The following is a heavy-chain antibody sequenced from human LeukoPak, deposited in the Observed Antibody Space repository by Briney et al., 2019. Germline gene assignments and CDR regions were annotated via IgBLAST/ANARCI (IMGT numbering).Heavy chain of an antibody. D-gene: IGHD5-12*01. V-gene: IGHV4-39*01. CDR1: SDSISSSSYY. J-gene: IGHJ4*02. CDR3: ARNSAYDNSYYFDY. CDR2: IYYSGST. Sequence: PSETLSLTCTVSSDSISSSSYYWGWIRQPPGKGLEWIGIIYYSGSTYYNPSLKSRVTIFVDTSKSQFSLKLSSVTAADSAVYYCARNSAYDNSYYFDYWGQGTLVTVSS.